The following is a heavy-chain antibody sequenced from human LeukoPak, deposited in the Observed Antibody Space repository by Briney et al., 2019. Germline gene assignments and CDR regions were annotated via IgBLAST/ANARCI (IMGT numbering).Heavy chain of an antibody. J-gene: IGHJ5*02. Sequence: AASVKVSCKASGYTFTSYGISWVRQAPGQGLEWMGWISAYNGNTNYAQKLQGRVTMTTDTSTSTAYMELRSLRSDDTAVYYCAMLPLPNWNYAPLPSGPWGQGTLVTVSS. CDR2: ISAYNGNT. V-gene: IGHV1-18*01. D-gene: IGHD1-7*01. CDR3: AMLPLPNWNYAPLPSGP. CDR1: GYTFTSYG.